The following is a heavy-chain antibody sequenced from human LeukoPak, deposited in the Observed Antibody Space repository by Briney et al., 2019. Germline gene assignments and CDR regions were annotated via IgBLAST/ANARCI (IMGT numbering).Heavy chain of an antibody. V-gene: IGHV3-21*01. CDR2: ISSSSSYI. Sequence: GGSLRLSCAASGFTFSTYAMYWVRQAPGKGLEWVSSISSSSSYIYYADSVKGRFTISRDNAKNSLYLQMNSLRAEDTAVYYCARDLGRSGYYTIDAFDIWGQGTMVTVSS. CDR1: GFTFSTYA. J-gene: IGHJ3*02. D-gene: IGHD3-22*01. CDR3: ARDLGRSGYYTIDAFDI.